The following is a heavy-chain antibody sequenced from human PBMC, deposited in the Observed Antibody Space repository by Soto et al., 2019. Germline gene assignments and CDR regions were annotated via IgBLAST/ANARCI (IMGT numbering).Heavy chain of an antibody. CDR2: MLYDGTDK. J-gene: IGHJ6*02. V-gene: IGHV3-33*05. Sequence: GGSLRLSCAASGFTFSRYDMHWVRQAPGKGLEWVAVMLYDGTDKYYADSVKGRFTISRDNSKNTLYLQMNSLRAEDTALYYCARDAVPAAYFYYGMDVWGQGTTVTVSS. D-gene: IGHD2-2*01. CDR3: ARDAVPAAYFYYGMDV. CDR1: GFTFSRYD.